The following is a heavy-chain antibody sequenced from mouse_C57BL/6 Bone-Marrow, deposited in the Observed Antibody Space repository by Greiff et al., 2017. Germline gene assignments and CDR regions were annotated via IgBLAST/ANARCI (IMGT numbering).Heavy chain of an antibody. J-gene: IGHJ4*01. CDR2: IYPSDSET. D-gene: IGHD1-1*01. CDR3: ARWPYYYGSSYSAMDY. CDR1: GYTFTSYW. V-gene: IGHV1-61*01. Sequence: VQLQQPGAELVRPGSSVKLSCKASGYTFTSYWIDWVKQRPGQGLEWIGNIYPSDSETHYNQKFKDKATLTVDKSSSTAYMQLSSLTSEDSAVYYGARWPYYYGSSYSAMDYWGQGTSVTVSS.